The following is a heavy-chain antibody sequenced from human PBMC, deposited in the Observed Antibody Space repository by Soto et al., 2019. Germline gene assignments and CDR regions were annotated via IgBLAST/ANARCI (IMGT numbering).Heavy chain of an antibody. J-gene: IGHJ3*02. CDR1: GFTFSSQA. CDR3: AKGYCGGGSCNPDVFDI. CDR2: ISASGDST. D-gene: IGHD2-15*01. V-gene: IGHV3-23*01. Sequence: EVQLLESGGGLEQPGGSLRLSCAASGFTFSSQAMSWVRQAPGKGLEWVSLISASGDSTYYGDSVKGRFTISRDNSKNTLYLQINSLRAEDTAVYYCAKGYCGGGSCNPDVFDIWGQGTMVTVSS.